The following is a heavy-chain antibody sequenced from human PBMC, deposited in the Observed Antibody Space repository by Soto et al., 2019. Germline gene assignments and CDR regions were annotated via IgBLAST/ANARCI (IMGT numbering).Heavy chain of an antibody. CDR2: ISGSGGST. Sequence: EVQLLESGGGLVQPGGSLRLSCAASGFTFSSYAMSWVRQAPGKGLEWVSAISGSGGSTYYADSVKGRFTISRDNFKNTLYLQMNRLRAEDTAVYYGAKGRLLLWCGELSHALPGDSFDFWGQGTMVTVSS. D-gene: IGHD3-10*01. CDR3: AKGRLLLWCGELSHALPGDSFDF. V-gene: IGHV3-23*01. J-gene: IGHJ3*01. CDR1: GFTFSSYA.